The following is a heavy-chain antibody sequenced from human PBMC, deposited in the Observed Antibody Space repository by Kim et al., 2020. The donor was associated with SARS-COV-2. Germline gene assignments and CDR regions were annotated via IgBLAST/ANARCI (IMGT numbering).Heavy chain of an antibody. D-gene: IGHD6-19*01. CDR2: ISSSSYYT. CDR3: ARVRSSGWYLVFYVVDAFDI. J-gene: IGHJ3*02. Sequence: GGSLRLSCTASGFTFSDYYMSWVRQAPGKGLEWVSYISSSSYYTNYADSVKGRFTISRDNAKNSLYLQMNSLRAEDTAVYYCARVRSSGWYLVFYVVDAFDIWGQGTMVTVSS. CDR1: GFTFSDYY. V-gene: IGHV3-11*05.